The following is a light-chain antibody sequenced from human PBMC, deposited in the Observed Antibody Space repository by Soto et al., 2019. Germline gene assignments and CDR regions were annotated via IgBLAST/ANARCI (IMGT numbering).Light chain of an antibody. Sequence: DVQMTQSPSSLSASVGDRVTITCQASHDIGTYLNWYQHKPGKAPKLLIFDTSHLATGVPARFSGGGSATYFTFTITILQPEDFAVYYCQQFDSVPLTFGGGTHVEI. CDR2: DTS. V-gene: IGKV1-33*01. CDR3: QQFDSVPLT. CDR1: HDIGTY. J-gene: IGKJ4*01.